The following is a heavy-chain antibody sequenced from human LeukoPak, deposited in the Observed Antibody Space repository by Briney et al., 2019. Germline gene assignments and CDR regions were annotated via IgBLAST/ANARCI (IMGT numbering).Heavy chain of an antibody. CDR1: GGSISSGGYY. CDR2: IYYSGST. CDR3: ARCIAAAGFDP. D-gene: IGHD6-13*01. Sequence: TSETLSLTCTVSGGSISSGGYYWSWIRQHPGKGLEWIGYIYYSGSTYYNPSLKSRVTISVDTSKNQFSLKLSSVTAADTAVYYCARCIAAAGFDPWGQGTLVTVSS. J-gene: IGHJ5*02. V-gene: IGHV4-31*03.